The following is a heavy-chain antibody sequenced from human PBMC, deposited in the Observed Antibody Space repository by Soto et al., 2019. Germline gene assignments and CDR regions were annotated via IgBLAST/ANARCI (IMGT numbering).Heavy chain of an antibody. V-gene: IGHV4-39*01. CDR1: GGSISRSSCH. CDR3: ARHGLTGSSYDAFDI. CDR2: IKYSGTT. J-gene: IGHJ3*02. D-gene: IGHD1-26*01. Sequence: SETLSLTCTVSGGSISRSSCHGGWIRQPPGKGLEWIASIKYSGTTFYNPSLKSRVTLSVDTSKNQFALKLSSVTAAETAVYYCARHGLTGSSYDAFDIRGQGPMVT.